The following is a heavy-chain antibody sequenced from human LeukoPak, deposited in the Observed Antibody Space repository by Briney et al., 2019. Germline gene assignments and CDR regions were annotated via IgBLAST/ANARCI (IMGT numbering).Heavy chain of an antibody. CDR1: GFTFSSYA. CDR2: ISGSGGST. V-gene: IGHV3-23*01. Sequence: SGGSLRLSCAASGFTFSSYAMSWVRQAPGKGLEWVSAISGSGGSTYYADSVKGRFTISRDNSKNTLYLQMNSLRAEDTAVYYCVKELWFGESHIDNAFDIWGQGTMVTVSS. D-gene: IGHD3-10*01. CDR3: VKELWFGESHIDNAFDI. J-gene: IGHJ3*02.